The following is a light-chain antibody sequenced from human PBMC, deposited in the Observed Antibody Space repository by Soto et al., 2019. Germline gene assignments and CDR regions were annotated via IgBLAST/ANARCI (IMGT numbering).Light chain of an antibody. Sequence: QSVLTQPPSVSGAPGQRVTISCTGSSANIGAGYDVHWYQQLPGTAPKLLIYGNNNRPSGVPDRFSGPKSGTSASLAITGLQAEDEVDYYCQSYDSSLSGVVFGGGTTLTVL. V-gene: IGLV1-40*01. CDR3: QSYDSSLSGVV. CDR2: GNN. CDR1: SANIGAGYD. J-gene: IGLJ2*01.